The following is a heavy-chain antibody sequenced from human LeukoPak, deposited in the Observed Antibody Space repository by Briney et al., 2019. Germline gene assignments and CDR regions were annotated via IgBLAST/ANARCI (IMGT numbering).Heavy chain of an antibody. CDR2: IRYDGSNK. CDR1: GFTFSSYG. V-gene: IGHV3-30*02. CDR3: ANSIAAAATFDY. Sequence: PGGSLRLSCAASGFTFSSYGMHWVRQAPGKGLEWVAFIRYDGSNKYYADSVKGRFTISRDNSKNTLYLQMNSLRAEDTAVYYCANSIAAAATFDYWGQGTLVTVSS. J-gene: IGHJ4*02. D-gene: IGHD6-13*01.